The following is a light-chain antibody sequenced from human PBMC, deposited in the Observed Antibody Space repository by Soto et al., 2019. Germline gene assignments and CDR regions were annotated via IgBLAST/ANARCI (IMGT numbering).Light chain of an antibody. J-gene: IGLJ2*01. CDR3: ETWDSNTRV. V-gene: IGLV4-60*02. Sequence: QPVLTQSSSASASLGSSVKLTCTLSSGHSSYTIAWHQQQPGKAPRFLMKVEGSGSYNKGSGVPDRFSGSSSGADRCLTISNLQFEDEADYYCETWDSNTRVFGGGTKVTAL. CDR1: SGHSSYT. CDR2: VEGSGSY.